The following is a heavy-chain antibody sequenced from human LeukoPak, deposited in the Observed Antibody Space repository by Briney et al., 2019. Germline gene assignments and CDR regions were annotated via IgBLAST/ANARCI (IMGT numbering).Heavy chain of an antibody. J-gene: IGHJ4*02. D-gene: IGHD6-6*01. CDR1: GGSISSLY. Sequence: KSSETLSLTCSVSGGSISSLYWSWIRQPPGKGLEWIGHIYYTGSTNYNPSLKSRVTMFVDMPKNQFSLRLSSVTAADTAVYYCARHRAYSSSSPFDYWGQGTLVTVSS. CDR2: IYYTGST. CDR3: ARHRAYSSSSPFDY. V-gene: IGHV4-59*08.